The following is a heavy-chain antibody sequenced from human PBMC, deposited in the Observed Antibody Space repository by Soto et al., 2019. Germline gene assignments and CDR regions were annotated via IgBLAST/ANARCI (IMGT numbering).Heavy chain of an antibody. V-gene: IGHV3-53*01. CDR3: HGYGY. J-gene: IGHJ4*01. CDR2: IYSGGST. D-gene: IGHD5-12*01. CDR1: GFSVTANY. Sequence: EVQVVESGGGLIQPGGSLRLSCEVSGFSVTANYMIWVRQAPGRGLAWVSVIYSGGSTYYIHSVKGRFSISRDISKNSLYLQINSLSAEDTAVYYCHGYGYWGHVTLVTVSS.